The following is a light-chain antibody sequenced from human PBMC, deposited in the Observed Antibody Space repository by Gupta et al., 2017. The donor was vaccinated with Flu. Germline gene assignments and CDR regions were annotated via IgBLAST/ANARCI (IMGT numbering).Light chain of an antibody. CDR2: EVI. Sequence: QSALTQPASVSGSPGQSITISCTGTSSDVGGYNYVSWYQHHPGKAPKLMIDEVINRPSGVYNRCSGSKSGNTAYLTISGLQAEDEADYYCSSYTSSNSLEFGGGTKLTVL. CDR1: SSDVGGYNY. CDR3: SSYTSSNSLE. V-gene: IGLV2-14*01. J-gene: IGLJ3*02.